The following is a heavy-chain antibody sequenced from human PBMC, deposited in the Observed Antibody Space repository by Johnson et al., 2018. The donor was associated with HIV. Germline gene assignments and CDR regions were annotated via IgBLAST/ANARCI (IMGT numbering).Heavy chain of an antibody. D-gene: IGHD3-10*01. J-gene: IGHJ3*02. V-gene: IGHV3-7*03. CDR3: ARKGKDAFDI. CDR1: GFTFGTYW. CDR2: IKLDGSDK. Sequence: VQLVESGGGLVQPGESLRLSCVVSGFTFGTYWMTWVRQAPGNGLEWVATIKLDGSDKYYLDSVKGRFTISRDNGRNSLYLQMNSLRAEDTAVYYCARKGKDAFDIWGQGTMVTVSS.